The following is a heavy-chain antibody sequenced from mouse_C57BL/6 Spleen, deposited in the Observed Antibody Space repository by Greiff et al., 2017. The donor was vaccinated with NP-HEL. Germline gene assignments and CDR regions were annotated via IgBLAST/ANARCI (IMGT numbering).Heavy chain of an antibody. CDR2: IDPSDSYT. CDR3: ARYRDYGYFDV. D-gene: IGHD3-1*01. Sequence: VQLQQPGAELVMPGASVKLSCKASGYTFTSYWMHWVKQRPGQGLEWIGEIDPSDSYTNYNQKFKGKSTLTVDKSSSTAYMQLSSLTSEDSAVYYCARYRDYGYFDVWGTGTTVTVSS. V-gene: IGHV1-69*01. J-gene: IGHJ1*03. CDR1: GYTFTSYW.